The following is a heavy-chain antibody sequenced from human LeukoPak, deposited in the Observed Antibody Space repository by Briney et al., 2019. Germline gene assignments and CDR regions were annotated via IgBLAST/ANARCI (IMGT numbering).Heavy chain of an antibody. J-gene: IGHJ5*02. Sequence: PSETLSLTCTVSGGSISSGGYYWSWIRQPPGKGLEWIGYIYHSGSTYYNPSLKSQVTISVDRSKNQFSLKLSSVTAADTAVYFCVREGGIYNSWFDPWGQGTLVTVSP. CDR3: VREGGIYNSWFDP. CDR2: IYHSGST. D-gene: IGHD1-1*01. V-gene: IGHV4-30-2*01. CDR1: GGSISSGGYY.